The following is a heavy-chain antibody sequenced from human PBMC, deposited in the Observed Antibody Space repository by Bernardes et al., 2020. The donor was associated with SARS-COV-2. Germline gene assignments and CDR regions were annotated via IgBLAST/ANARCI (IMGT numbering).Heavy chain of an antibody. Sequence: GGSLRLSCGTSGFTFSTYWMSWVRQAPGKGLEWVANIDPAGSEKNYVGPVQGRFSISRDNSKNTLYLQMNSLRAEDTAVYFCARDRYGANDYWGQGTLVTVSS. J-gene: IGHJ4*02. CDR2: IDPAGSEK. D-gene: IGHD4-17*01. V-gene: IGHV3-7*01. CDR3: ARDRYGANDY. CDR1: GFTFSTYW.